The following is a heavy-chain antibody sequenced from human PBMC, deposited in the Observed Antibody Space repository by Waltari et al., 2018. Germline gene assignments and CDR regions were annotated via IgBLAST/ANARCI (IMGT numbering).Heavy chain of an antibody. Sequence: QVQLVQSGAEVKKPGASVRVSCKASGYTFTDYFIHWVRQAPGQGLEWVGWINPNSGGTNYAQKFQGRVIMTRDTSITTTFMDLNRLTSDDSAMYFCARGLGQISMIRGITFDYWSQGTLVTVSS. J-gene: IGHJ4*02. V-gene: IGHV1-2*02. D-gene: IGHD3-10*01. CDR1: GYTFTDYF. CDR2: INPNSGGT. CDR3: ARGLGQISMIRGITFDY.